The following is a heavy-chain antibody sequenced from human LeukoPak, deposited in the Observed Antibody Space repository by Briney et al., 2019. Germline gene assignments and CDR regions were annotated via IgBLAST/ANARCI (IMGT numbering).Heavy chain of an antibody. J-gene: IGHJ4*02. V-gene: IGHV3-23*01. CDR3: AKPRTTGLGWAQFDY. Sequence: GGSLRLSCAASGFTFSSFAMTWVREAPGKGLEWVSGFDGNGPNTYYADSVKGWWTISRDNSRNTLYLEMNSLRPDDTAIYYCAKPRTTGLGWAQFDYWGQGSLVTVSS. D-gene: IGHD2-8*02. CDR2: FDGNGPNT. CDR1: GFTFSSFA.